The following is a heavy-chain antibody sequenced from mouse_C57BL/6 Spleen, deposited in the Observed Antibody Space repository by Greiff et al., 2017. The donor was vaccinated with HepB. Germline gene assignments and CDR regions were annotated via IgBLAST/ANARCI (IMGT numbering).Heavy chain of an antibody. CDR3: TRRGVVQYYFDY. D-gene: IGHD1-1*01. V-gene: IGHV1-15*01. CDR1: GYTFTDYE. J-gene: IGHJ2*01. CDR2: IDPETGGT. Sequence: VHLVESGAELVRPGASVTLSCKASGYTFTDYEMHWVKQTPVHGLEWIGAIDPETGGTAYNQKFKGKAILTADKSSSTAYMELRSLTSEDSAVYYCTRRGVVQYYFDYWGQGTTLTVSS.